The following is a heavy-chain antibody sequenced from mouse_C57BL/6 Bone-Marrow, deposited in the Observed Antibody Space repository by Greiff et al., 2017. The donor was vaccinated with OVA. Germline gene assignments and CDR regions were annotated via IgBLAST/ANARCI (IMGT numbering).Heavy chain of an antibody. D-gene: IGHD1-1*01. CDR1: GYTFTSYW. J-gene: IGHJ1*03. Sequence: QVQLQQPGAELVMPGASVKLSCKASGYTFTSYWMHWVKQRPGQGLEWIGEIDPSDSYTNYNQKFKGKSTLTVDKSSSTAYMQLSSLTSEDFAVYYCARYRDGHWYFDVWGTGTTVTVSS. V-gene: IGHV1-69*01. CDR3: ARYRDGHWYFDV. CDR2: IDPSDSYT.